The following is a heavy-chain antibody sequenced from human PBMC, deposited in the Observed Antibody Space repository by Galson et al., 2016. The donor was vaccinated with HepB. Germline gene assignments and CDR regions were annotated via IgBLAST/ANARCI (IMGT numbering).Heavy chain of an antibody. V-gene: IGHV1-8*01. J-gene: IGHJ4*02. Sequence: SVKVSCKASGYTFTSHDINWLRQAPGQGLEWIGWMNPNSGNTGYARNFHGRVTMTRTNSITTAYMALRSLTSDDTAVYYCARGRPNIPADAFDVWGQGTLVTVSS. CDR2: MNPNSGNT. CDR3: ARGRPNIPADAFDV. D-gene: IGHD2-2*01. CDR1: GYTFTSHD.